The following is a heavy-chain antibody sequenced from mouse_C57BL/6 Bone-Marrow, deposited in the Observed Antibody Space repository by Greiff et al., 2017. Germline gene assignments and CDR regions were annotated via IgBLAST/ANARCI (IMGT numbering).Heavy chain of an antibody. CDR1: GYTFTDHT. D-gene: IGHD1-1*01. J-gene: IGHJ2*01. V-gene: IGHV1-78*01. CDR2: IHPRDGST. CDR3: ARRDYYYSSRDY. Sequence: QVQLQQSDAELVKPGASVKISCKVSGYTFTDHTIHWMKQRPEQGLEWIGYIHPRDGSTKYNEKFKGKATLTADKSSSTAYMQLNSLTSEDSAVYCCARRDYYYSSRDYWGQGTTLTVSS.